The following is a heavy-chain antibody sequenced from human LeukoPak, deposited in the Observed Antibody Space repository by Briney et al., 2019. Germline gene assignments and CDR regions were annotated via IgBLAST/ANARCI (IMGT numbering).Heavy chain of an antibody. V-gene: IGHV1-8*03. D-gene: IGHD3-22*01. CDR2: MNPNSGNT. CDR3: ARADLYDSSGYPEY. J-gene: IGHJ4*02. Sequence: GASVKVSCKASGYTLTSYDINWVRQATGQGLEWMGWMNPNSGNTGYAQKFQGRVTITRNTSISTAYMELSSLRSEDTAVYYCARADLYDSSGYPEYWGQGTLVTVSS. CDR1: GYTLTSYD.